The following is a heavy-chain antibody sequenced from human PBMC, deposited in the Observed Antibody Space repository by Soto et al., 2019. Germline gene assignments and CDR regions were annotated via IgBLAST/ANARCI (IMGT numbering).Heavy chain of an antibody. Sequence: QVQLQESGPGLMKPSQTLSLTCTVSGDSISSVYNYWSWIRQPPGEGLEWIGFISYSGTTSYSPSLKSRLAISLDTSKTQFSLSLTSVTAADTAVYYCARGRGYSYGLDPWGQGTLVTVSS. CDR3: ARGRGYSYGLDP. J-gene: IGHJ5*02. CDR2: ISYSGTT. CDR1: GDSISSVYNY. D-gene: IGHD5-12*01. V-gene: IGHV4-30-4*01.